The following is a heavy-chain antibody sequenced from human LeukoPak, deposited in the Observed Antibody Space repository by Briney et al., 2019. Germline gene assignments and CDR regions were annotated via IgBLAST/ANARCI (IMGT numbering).Heavy chain of an antibody. J-gene: IGHJ4*02. V-gene: IGHV4-59*01. CDR2: IYYSGST. D-gene: IGHD2-15*01. Sequence: SETLSLTCTVSGGSISSYYWSWIRQPPGKGLEWIGYIYYSGSTSYNPSLKSRVTISVDTSKNQFSLKLSSVTAADTAVYYCARGGYCSGGSCYSPSDFDYWGQGTLVTVSS. CDR3: ARGGYCSGGSCYSPSDFDY. CDR1: GGSISSYY.